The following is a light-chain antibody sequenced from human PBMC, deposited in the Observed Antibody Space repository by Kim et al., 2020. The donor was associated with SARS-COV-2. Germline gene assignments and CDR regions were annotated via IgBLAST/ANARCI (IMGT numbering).Light chain of an antibody. V-gene: IGLV3-1*01. CDR2: QDS. CDR3: QAWDSRRGVV. CDR1: KLGDKY. Sequence: SYELTQPPSVSVSPGQTASITCSGDKLGDKYACWYQQKPGQSPVLVIYQDSKRPSGIPERFSGSNSGNTATLTISGTQAMDEADYYCQAWDSRRGVVFGGGTQLTVL. J-gene: IGLJ2*01.